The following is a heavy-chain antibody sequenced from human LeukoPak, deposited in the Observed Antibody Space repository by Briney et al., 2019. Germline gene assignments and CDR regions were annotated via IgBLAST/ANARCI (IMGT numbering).Heavy chain of an antibody. Sequence: GGSLRLSCAASGFTFSDYYMSWIRQAPGKGLEWVSYISSSSSTIYYADSVKGRFTISRDNAKNSLYLQMNSLRAEDTAVYYCARVGSSSWLQKSYAEYSQHWGQGTLVTVSS. CDR2: ISSSSSTI. CDR3: ARVGSSSWLQKSYAEYSQH. D-gene: IGHD6-13*01. V-gene: IGHV3-11*04. J-gene: IGHJ1*01. CDR1: GFTFSDYY.